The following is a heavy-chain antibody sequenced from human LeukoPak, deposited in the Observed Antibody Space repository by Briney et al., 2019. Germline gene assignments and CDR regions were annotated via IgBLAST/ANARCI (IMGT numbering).Heavy chain of an antibody. V-gene: IGHV1-2*02. Sequence: ASVKVSCKASGYTFTGYDMHWVRQAPGQGLEWMGWINPNSGGTNYAQKFQGRVTMTRDTSISTAYMELSRLRSDDTAVYYCARVVRRGSYYYYYMDVWGKGTTVTVSS. CDR1: GYTFTGYD. CDR3: ARVVRRGSYYYYYMDV. D-gene: IGHD1-26*01. CDR2: INPNSGGT. J-gene: IGHJ6*03.